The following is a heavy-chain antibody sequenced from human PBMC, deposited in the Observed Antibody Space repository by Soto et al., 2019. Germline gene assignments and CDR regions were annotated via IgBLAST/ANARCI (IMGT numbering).Heavy chain of an antibody. CDR3: ATGDCSHTSCYLIDYSFAMDV. Sequence: VELVESGGGLVKPGGSLKLACAASGLTFNSYAMNWVRQAPGRGLARVSSITSDSKYIYYADSVRGRITSSRDNAKNALYLQMRSLRAEDTAVYYCATGDCSHTSCYLIDYSFAMDVWGQGTTVTVAS. J-gene: IGHJ6*02. CDR2: ITSDSKYI. D-gene: IGHD2-2*01. V-gene: IGHV3-21*01. CDR1: GLTFNSYA.